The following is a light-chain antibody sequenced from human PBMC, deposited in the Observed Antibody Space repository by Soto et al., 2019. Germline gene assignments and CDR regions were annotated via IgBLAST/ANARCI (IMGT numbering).Light chain of an antibody. Sequence: QSVLTQPASVSGSPGQSITISCTGTSSDVGGYNYVSWYQQHPGKAPKLMIYDVSNRPSGVSNRFSGSKSGNTASLTISGLQAEDEADYYCSSYTSSSTLVVFGGGTKLTAL. V-gene: IGLV2-14*01. CDR3: SSYTSSSTLVV. J-gene: IGLJ2*01. CDR1: SSDVGGYNY. CDR2: DVS.